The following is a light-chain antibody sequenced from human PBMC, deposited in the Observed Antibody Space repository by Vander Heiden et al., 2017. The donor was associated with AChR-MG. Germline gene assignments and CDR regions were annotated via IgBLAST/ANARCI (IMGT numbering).Light chain of an antibody. CDR2: DAS. CDR3: QQYNSYSPYT. V-gene: IGKV1-5*01. J-gene: IGKJ2*01. Sequence: DIQMTQSRSTLSGSVGDRVTITCPASQSISSWLAWYQQKPGKDPKLLIYDASSLESGVPSRFSGSGSGTEFALTISSLQPDDFATYYCQQYNSYSPYTFGQGTKLAIK. CDR1: QSISSW.